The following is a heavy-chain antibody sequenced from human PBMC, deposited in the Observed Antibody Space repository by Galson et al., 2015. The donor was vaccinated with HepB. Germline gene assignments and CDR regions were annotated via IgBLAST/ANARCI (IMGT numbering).Heavy chain of an antibody. J-gene: IGHJ6*02. CDR1: GGTFSSYA. Sequence: SVKVSCKASGGTFSSYAISWVRQAPGQGLEWMGGIIPIFGTANYAQKFQGRVTITADESTSTAYMELSSLRSEDTAVYYCAREEKEQQLQLPPYYYYGMDVWGQGTTVTVSS. CDR2: IIPIFGTA. CDR3: AREEKEQQLQLPPYYYYGMDV. V-gene: IGHV1-69*13. D-gene: IGHD6-13*01.